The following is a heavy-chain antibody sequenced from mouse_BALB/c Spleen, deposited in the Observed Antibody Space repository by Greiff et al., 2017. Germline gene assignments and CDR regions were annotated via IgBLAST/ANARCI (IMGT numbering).Heavy chain of an antibody. CDR1: GFTFSDYY. CDR2: ISDGGSYT. J-gene: IGHJ1*01. V-gene: IGHV5-4*02. CDR3: ARGDYYGSRYFDV. D-gene: IGHD1-1*01. Sequence: EVMLVESGGGLVKPGGSLKLSCAASGFTFSDYYMYWVRQTPEKRLEWVATISDGGSYTYYPDSVKGRFTISRDNAKNNLYLQMSSLKSEDTAMYYCARGDYYGSRYFDVWGAGTTVTVSS.